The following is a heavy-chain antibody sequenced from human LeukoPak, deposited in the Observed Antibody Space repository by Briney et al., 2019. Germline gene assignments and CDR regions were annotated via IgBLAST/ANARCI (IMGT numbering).Heavy chain of an antibody. CDR3: ARNSRGWPLFDY. Sequence: PSETLSLTCTVSGGSISRYYWSWIRQPPGKGLEWIGYIYYSGSTNYNPSLKSRVTISVDTSKNQFSLKLRSVTAADTAVYFCARNSRGWPLFDYWGQGKLVTVSS. CDR2: IYYSGST. D-gene: IGHD6-19*01. V-gene: IGHV4-59*01. CDR1: GGSISRYY. J-gene: IGHJ4*02.